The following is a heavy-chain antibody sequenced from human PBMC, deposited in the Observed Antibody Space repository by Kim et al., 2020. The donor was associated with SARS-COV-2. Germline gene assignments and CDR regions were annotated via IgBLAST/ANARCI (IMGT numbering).Heavy chain of an antibody. Sequence: SETLSLTCTVSGGPISSSSYFWAWIRQPPGKGLEWIGSMYYSGSTYPNTSLKSRVAIAVDTSKNQFSLRLLSVTAADTAVYFCGRVSREQQLTDY. CDR2: MYYSGST. CDR1: GGPISSSSYF. D-gene: IGHD6-13*01. J-gene: IGHJ4*01. CDR3: GRVSREQQLTDY. V-gene: IGHV4-39*07.